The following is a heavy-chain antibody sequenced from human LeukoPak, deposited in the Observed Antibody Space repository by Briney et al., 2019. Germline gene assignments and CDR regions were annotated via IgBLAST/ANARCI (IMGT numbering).Heavy chain of an antibody. D-gene: IGHD2-21*02. Sequence: GGSLTLTCPASGFTSTSYSLNWVRQPPGRGLEWVSSISRSSSDMYYADSVMGRFTISRDNAKNSLYLQMNNLRAEDTAVYYCARGLLPDVVVTAIYYFDPWGQGTLVTVSS. V-gene: IGHV3-21*01. J-gene: IGHJ5*02. CDR1: GFTSTSYS. CDR3: ARGLLPDVVVTAIYYFDP. CDR2: ISRSSSDM.